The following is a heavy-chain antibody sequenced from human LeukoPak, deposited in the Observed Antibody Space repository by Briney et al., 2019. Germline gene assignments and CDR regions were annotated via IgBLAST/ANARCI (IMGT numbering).Heavy chain of an antibody. J-gene: IGHJ4*02. CDR2: IYYSGST. CDR1: GGSISSYY. D-gene: IGHD4-17*01. Sequence: SETLSLTCTVSGGSISSYYWSWIRQPPGKGLEWIGSIYYSGSTYYNPSLKSRVTISVDTSKNQFSLKLSSVTAADTAVYYCARETTDYGDYPDAFDYWGQGTLVTVSS. CDR3: ARETTDYGDYPDAFDY. V-gene: IGHV4-39*07.